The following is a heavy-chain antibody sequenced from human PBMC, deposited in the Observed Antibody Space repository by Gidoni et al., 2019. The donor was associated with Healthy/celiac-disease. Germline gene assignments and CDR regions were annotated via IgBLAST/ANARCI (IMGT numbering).Heavy chain of an antibody. CDR1: GFPFSNAW. V-gene: IGHV3-15*07. D-gene: IGHD1-26*01. Sequence: EVQLVESGGGLVKPGGSLRLSCSASGFPFSNAWIDWVRQAPGKGLEWVGRSKSKTDGGTTDYAAPVKGRFTISRDDSKNTLYLQMNSLKTEDTAVYYCTTDITYSGSYGRLVSAFDIWGQGTMVTVSS. CDR2: SKSKTDGGTT. CDR3: TTDITYSGSYGRLVSAFDI. J-gene: IGHJ3*02.